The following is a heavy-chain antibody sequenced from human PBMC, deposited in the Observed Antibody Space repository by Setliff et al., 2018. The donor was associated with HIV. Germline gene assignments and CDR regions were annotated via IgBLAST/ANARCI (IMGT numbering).Heavy chain of an antibody. Sequence: PGGSLRLSCAVSGFTYSDYWMSWVRQAPGKGLEWVANIKEDGRNKYYADSVKGRFTISRDNSKNTLFLQMNSLRAEDTAIYYGARDIDGSRYFQHWGQGTLVAVSS. CDR3: ARDIDGSRYFQH. CDR1: GFTYSDYW. J-gene: IGHJ1*01. CDR2: IKEDGRNK. V-gene: IGHV3-7*01. D-gene: IGHD3-16*02.